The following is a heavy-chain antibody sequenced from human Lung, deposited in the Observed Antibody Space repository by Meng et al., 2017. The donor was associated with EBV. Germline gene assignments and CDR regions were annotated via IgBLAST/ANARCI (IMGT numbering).Heavy chain of an antibody. CDR3: ARAVDTGYFDY. CDR2: IYYSGST. Sequence: VQLPDAGPGLVTPSQTLSLTCTVSGGSISSGGDYWSWIRQHPGKGLEWIGYIYYSGSTYYNPSLKSLVSISVDTSNNQFSLKLSSVTAADTAVYYCARAVDTGYFDYWGQGTLVTVSS. D-gene: IGHD5-18*01. V-gene: IGHV4-31*01. CDR1: GGSISSGGDY. J-gene: IGHJ4*02.